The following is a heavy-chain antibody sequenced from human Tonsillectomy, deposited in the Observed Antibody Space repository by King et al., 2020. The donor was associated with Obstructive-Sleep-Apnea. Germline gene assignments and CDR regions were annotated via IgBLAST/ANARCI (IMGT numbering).Heavy chain of an antibody. V-gene: IGHV3-30*02. Sequence: VQLVESGGGVVQPGGSLRLSCAASGFTFSYYGMHWVRQAPGKGLEWVAFIRYDGSNQYYADSVKGRFTISRDNSKNTLYLQMNSLRAEDTAVHYCAKGYCSGGSCNYFDYWGQGTLVTVSS. D-gene: IGHD2-15*01. CDR1: GFTFSYYG. CDR2: IRYDGSNQ. J-gene: IGHJ4*02. CDR3: AKGYCSGGSCNYFDY.